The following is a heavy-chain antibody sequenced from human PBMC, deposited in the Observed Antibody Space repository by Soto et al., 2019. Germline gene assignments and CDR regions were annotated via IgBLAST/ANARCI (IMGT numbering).Heavy chain of an antibody. CDR2: ISYDGGNK. CDR1: GFTFSSYA. V-gene: IGHV3-30-3*01. Sequence: GGSLRLSCAASGFTFSSYAMHWVRQAPGKGLEWVAVISYDGGNKYDADSVKGRFTISRENYKNTLYLQMNSLRAEDTAVYYCARDVIWFGVRCGAFDIWGQGTMVTVSS. CDR3: ARDVIWFGVRCGAFDI. J-gene: IGHJ3*02. D-gene: IGHD3-10*01.